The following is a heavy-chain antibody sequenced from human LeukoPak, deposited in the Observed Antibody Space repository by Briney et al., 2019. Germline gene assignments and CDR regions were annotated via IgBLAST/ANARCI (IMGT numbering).Heavy chain of an antibody. Sequence: SETLSLTCGVSGYSISSGYYWGWIRQPPGKGLEWIGSIYHSGSTYYNPSLKSRVTISVDTSKNQFSLKLSSVTAADTAVYYCARGVVVISSGDYWGQGTLVTVSS. CDR1: GYSISSGYY. CDR2: IYHSGST. CDR3: ARGVVVISSGDY. V-gene: IGHV4-38-2*01. D-gene: IGHD3-22*01. J-gene: IGHJ4*02.